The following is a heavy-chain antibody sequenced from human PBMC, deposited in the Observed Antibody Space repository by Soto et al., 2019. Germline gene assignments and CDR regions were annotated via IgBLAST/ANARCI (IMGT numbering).Heavy chain of an antibody. CDR2: ISYDGILK. J-gene: IGHJ6*02. CDR1: GFTFIAFG. CDR3: AKDFKISGGHYGSLNYYYGMDV. Sequence: GGSLRLSCEASGFTFIAFGMHWVRQAPGKGLEWVAIISYDGILKYYADSVKGRLTISRDTSKSALYLQMNSLRPEDTAVYYCAKDFKISGGHYGSLNYYYGMDVWGQGT. D-gene: IGHD3-10*01. V-gene: IGHV3-30*18.